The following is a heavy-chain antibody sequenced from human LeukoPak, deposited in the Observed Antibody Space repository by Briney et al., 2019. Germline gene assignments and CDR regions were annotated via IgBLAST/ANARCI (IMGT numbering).Heavy chain of an antibody. Sequence: SETLSLTCTVSGGSISESNYYWGWIRQPPGRGLEWIGNIYYSGSSNYNPSLTMRVTISVDTSKKQFSLKLSSVTAADTAVYFCARGYSRNWYWFDPWGQGTLVTVSS. CDR1: GGSISESNYY. CDR3: ARGYSRNWYWFDP. D-gene: IGHD6-13*01. CDR2: IYYSGSS. V-gene: IGHV4-39*07. J-gene: IGHJ5*02.